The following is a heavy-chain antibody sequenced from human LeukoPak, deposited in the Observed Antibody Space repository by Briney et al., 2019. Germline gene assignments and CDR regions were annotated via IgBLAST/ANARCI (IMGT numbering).Heavy chain of an antibody. D-gene: IGHD6-19*01. Sequence: GASVKVSCTASGYTFSSYTIHWVRQAPGQRLEWMGWINAGNGDTKYSQKFQHRVIITRDTLASAAYLDLSSLRSEDTAVYFCARAYSSGWYEVWFDPWGQGTLVTVSS. CDR1: GYTFSSYT. J-gene: IGHJ5*02. V-gene: IGHV1-3*01. CDR3: ARAYSSGWYEVWFDP. CDR2: INAGNGDT.